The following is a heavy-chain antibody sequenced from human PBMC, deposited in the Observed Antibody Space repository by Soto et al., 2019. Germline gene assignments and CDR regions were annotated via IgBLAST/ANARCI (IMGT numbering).Heavy chain of an antibody. J-gene: IGHJ6*02. CDR2: IKSKTDGGTT. Sequence: GGSLRLSCAASGFTFSNAWMNWVRQAPGKGLEWVGRIKSKTDGGTTDYAAPVKGRFTISRDDSKNTLYLQMNSLKTEDTAVYYCTTALAFSSSWYSVDYYYYYGMDVWGQGTTVTVSS. V-gene: IGHV3-15*07. CDR1: GFTFSNAW. CDR3: TTALAFSSSWYSVDYYYYYGMDV. D-gene: IGHD6-13*01.